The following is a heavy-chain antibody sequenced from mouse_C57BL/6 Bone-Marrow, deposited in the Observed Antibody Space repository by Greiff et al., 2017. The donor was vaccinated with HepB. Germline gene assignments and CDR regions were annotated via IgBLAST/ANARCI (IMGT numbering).Heavy chain of an antibody. CDR3: ARVRLQREGFDY. D-gene: IGHD1-1*01. CDR1: GYTFTSYW. Sequence: QVHVKQPGAELVKPGASVKLSCKASGYTFTSYWMHWVKQRPGQGLEWIGMIHPNSGSTNYNEKFKSKATLTVDKSSSTAYMQLSSLTSEDAAVYYYARVRLQREGFDYWGQGTTLTVSS. J-gene: IGHJ2*01. CDR2: IHPNSGST. V-gene: IGHV1-64*01.